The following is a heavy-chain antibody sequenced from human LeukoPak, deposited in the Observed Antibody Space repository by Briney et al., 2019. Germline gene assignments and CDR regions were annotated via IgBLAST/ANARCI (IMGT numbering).Heavy chain of an antibody. CDR1: GGSISSTNW. CDR3: ARGGDILSGYYEGGLDY. J-gene: IGHJ4*02. Sequence: SGTLSLTCAVSGGSISSTNWWSWVRQPPGKGLEWIGEIYHRGSTNYNPSLKGRVTISVDKSKNQFSLKLSSVTAADTAVYYCARGGDILSGYYEGGLDYWGQGTLVTVSS. V-gene: IGHV4-4*02. CDR2: IYHRGST. D-gene: IGHD3-9*01.